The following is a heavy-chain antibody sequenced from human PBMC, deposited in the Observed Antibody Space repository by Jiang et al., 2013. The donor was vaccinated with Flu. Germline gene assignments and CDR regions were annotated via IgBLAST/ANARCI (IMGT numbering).Heavy chain of an antibody. CDR2: INPNSGGT. V-gene: IGHV1-2*02. D-gene: IGHD2-21*01. J-gene: IGHJ4*02. CDR1: GYTFTGYY. CDR3: ARVSCGGDCYLVY. Sequence: SCKASGYTFTGYYMHWVRQAPGQGLEWMGWINPNSGGTNYAQKFQGRVTMTRDTSISTAYMELSRLRSDDTAVYYCARVSCGGDCYLVYWGQGTLVTVSS.